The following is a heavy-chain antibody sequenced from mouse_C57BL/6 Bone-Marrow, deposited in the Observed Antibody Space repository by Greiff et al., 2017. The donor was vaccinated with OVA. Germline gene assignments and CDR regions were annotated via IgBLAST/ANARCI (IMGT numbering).Heavy chain of an antibody. D-gene: IGHD1-1*01. CDR2: IWRGGST. J-gene: IGHJ1*03. CDR3: AKNYYGSSYVYFDV. Sequence: QVQLQQSGPGLVQPSQSLSITCTVSGFSLTSYGVHWVRQSPGKGLEWLGVIWRGGSTDYNAAFMSRLSITKDNSKSQVFFKMNSLQADDTAIYYCAKNYYGSSYVYFDVWGTGTTVTVSS. V-gene: IGHV2-5*01. CDR1: GFSLTSYG.